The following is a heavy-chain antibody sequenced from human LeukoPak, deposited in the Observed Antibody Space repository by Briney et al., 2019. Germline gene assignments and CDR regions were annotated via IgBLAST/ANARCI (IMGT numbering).Heavy chain of an antibody. J-gene: IGHJ4*02. CDR2: ICGSGGST. D-gene: IGHD4-17*01. V-gene: IGHV3-23*01. Sequence: GSLRPPCAASGITLNSYAMSWVRQAPGKGPEWGSAICGSGGSTYYADSVKGRFTISRDNSKNTLYLQINSLRAEDTAVYYCAKMSRVYGDYEDYWGQGTLVTVSS. CDR1: GITLNSYA. CDR3: AKMSRVYGDYEDY.